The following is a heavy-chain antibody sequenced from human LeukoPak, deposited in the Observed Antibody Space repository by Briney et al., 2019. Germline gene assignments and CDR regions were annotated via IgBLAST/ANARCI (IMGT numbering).Heavy chain of an antibody. D-gene: IGHD6-6*01. J-gene: IGHJ3*02. CDR3: ARDAGSSMDSSSSATDAFDI. CDR1: GFTFTIYT. Sequence: ASVKVSCKASGFTFTIYTMNWVRQAPGQGLEWMGWINTNTGNPTYAQGFTGRFVFSLDTSVSTAYLQISSLKAEDTAVYYCARDAGSSMDSSSSATDAFDIWGQGTMVTVSS. V-gene: IGHV7-4-1*02. CDR2: INTNTGNP.